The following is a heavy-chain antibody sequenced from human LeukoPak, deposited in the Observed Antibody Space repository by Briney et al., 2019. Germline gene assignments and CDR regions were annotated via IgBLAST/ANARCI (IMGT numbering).Heavy chain of an antibody. V-gene: IGHV3-15*01. CDR2: IKSKTDGGTT. D-gene: IGHD3-10*01. CDR3: TTYRLYGSGSYQVDS. J-gene: IGHJ4*02. Sequence: GGSLRLSCAASGSTFTNAWMSWVRQAPGKGLEWVGRIKSKTDGGTTDYAAPVKGRFTISRDDSKNTLYLQMNSLKTEDTAVYYCTTYRLYGSGSYQVDSWGQGTLVTVSS. CDR1: GSTFTNAW.